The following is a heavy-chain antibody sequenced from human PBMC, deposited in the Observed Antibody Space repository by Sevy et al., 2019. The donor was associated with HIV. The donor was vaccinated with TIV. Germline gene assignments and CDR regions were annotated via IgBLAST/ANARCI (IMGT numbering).Heavy chain of an antibody. D-gene: IGHD6-6*01. CDR3: AQSIAARPPRLYYYGMDV. CDR1: GFTFSSYA. Sequence: GGSLRLSCAASGFTFSSYAMHWVRQAPGKGLEWVAVISYDGSNKYYADSVKGRFNISRDNSKNTRYLQMNSLRAEDTAVYYCAQSIAARPPRLYYYGMDVWGQGTTVTVSS. J-gene: IGHJ6*02. V-gene: IGHV3-30-3*01. CDR2: ISYDGSNK.